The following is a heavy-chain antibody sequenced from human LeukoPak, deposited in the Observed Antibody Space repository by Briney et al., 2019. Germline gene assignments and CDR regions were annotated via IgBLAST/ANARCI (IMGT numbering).Heavy chain of an antibody. D-gene: IGHD2-2*01. CDR1: GGSISSSSYY. V-gene: IGHV4-39*07. CDR2: IYYSGST. CDR3: ARDSEYQLHRWFDP. Sequence: SETLSLTCTVSGGSISSSSYYWGWIRQPPGKGLEWIGSIYYSGSTYYNPSLKSRVTISVDTSKNQFSLKLSSVTAADTAVYYRARDSEYQLHRWFDPWGQGTLVTVSS. J-gene: IGHJ5*02.